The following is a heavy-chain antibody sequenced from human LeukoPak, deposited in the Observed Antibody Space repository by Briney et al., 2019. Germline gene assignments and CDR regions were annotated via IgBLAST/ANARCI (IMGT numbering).Heavy chain of an antibody. V-gene: IGHV3-21*01. CDR1: GFTFSSYS. Sequence: GGSLRLSCAAFGFTFSSYSMNWVRQAPGKGLEWVSSISSSSSYIYYADSVKGRFTISRDNAKNSLYLQMNSLRAEDTAVYYCARAIQLWSKGLDYWGQGTLVTVSS. D-gene: IGHD5-18*01. J-gene: IGHJ4*02. CDR2: ISSSSSYI. CDR3: ARAIQLWSKGLDY.